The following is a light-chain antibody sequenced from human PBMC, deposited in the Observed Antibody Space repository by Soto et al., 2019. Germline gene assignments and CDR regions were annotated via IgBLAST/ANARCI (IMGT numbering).Light chain of an antibody. V-gene: IGLV2-14*03. J-gene: IGLJ1*01. CDR2: EVN. Sequence: QSALTQPASVSGSPGQSITISCTGTSSDVGGYNYVSWYQQHPGKAPKLMIYEVNTRTSGVSNRFSGSKSANTAPLTISGLQAADEADYYCRSYPTSNTLVFGTGTKVTVL. CDR1: SSDVGGYNY. CDR3: RSYPTSNTLV.